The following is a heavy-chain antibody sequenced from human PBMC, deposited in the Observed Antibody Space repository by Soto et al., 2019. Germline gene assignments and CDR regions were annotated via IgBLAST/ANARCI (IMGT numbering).Heavy chain of an antibody. V-gene: IGHV4-59*02. D-gene: IGHD2-21*02. CDR2: IYYNGSP. CDR1: GDSVSGYY. Sequence: PSETLSLTCTVSGDSVSGYYWSWIRQPPGKELEWIGYIYYNGSPEYNPSLKSRVTLSLDTSKNQFSLKLSSVTAADTAVYYCARGGEYIVVVTAIRRFFFDPWGQGTLVTVSS. J-gene: IGHJ5*02. CDR3: ARGGEYIVVVTAIRRFFFDP.